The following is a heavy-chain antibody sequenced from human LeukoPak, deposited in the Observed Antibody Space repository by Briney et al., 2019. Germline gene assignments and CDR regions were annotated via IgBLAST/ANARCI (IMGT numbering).Heavy chain of an antibody. J-gene: IGHJ3*02. D-gene: IGHD3-3*01. CDR2: INPNSGGT. CDR3: ARGTLRFLEWLLVTDAFGI. Sequence: ASVKVSCKASGYTFTGYYMHWVRQAPGQGLEWMGWINPNSGGTNYAQKFQGRVTMTRDTSISTAYMELSRLRSDDTAVYYCARGTLRFLEWLLVTDAFGIWGQGTMVTVSS. V-gene: IGHV1-2*02. CDR1: GYTFTGYY.